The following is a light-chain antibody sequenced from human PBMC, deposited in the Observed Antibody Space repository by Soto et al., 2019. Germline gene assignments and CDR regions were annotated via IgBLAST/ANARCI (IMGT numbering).Light chain of an antibody. CDR2: VTS. CDR1: QSINTY. V-gene: IGKV1-39*01. Sequence: DIPMTQSPPSLSASVGDRVTITCRASQSINTYLNWYQQKPEKAPKLLIYVTSSLQSGVPSRFSGSGSGTDFTLTISGLLPEDFATYYCQQSFSVPYTFGQGTKMDI. CDR3: QQSFSVPYT. J-gene: IGKJ2*01.